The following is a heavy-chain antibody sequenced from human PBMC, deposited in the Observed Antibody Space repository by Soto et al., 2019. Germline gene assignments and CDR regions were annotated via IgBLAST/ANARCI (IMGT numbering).Heavy chain of an antibody. CDR2: INPSGST. D-gene: IGHD3-3*01. CDR3: ARTLRGVEWLLYNYYGIDV. CDR1: PGSFSGYY. V-gene: IGHV4-34*01. Sequence: TLPLPCSLCPGSFSGYYWNWIRHPPGKGLEWIGEINPSGSTNYNPSLKSRVTISVDTSKNQFSLKLSCVSAADTAVHYCARTLRGVEWLLYNYYGIDVWRQASTVTVSS. J-gene: IGHJ6*02.